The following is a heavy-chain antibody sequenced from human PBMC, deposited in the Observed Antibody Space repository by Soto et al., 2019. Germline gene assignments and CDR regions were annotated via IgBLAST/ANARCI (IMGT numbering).Heavy chain of an antibody. CDR3: ARGYSGRWLSDS. CDR2: IIPIFGTA. V-gene: IGHV1-69*14. J-gene: IGHJ5*01. Sequence: QVQLVQSGAEVKKPGSSVKVSCKASGGTFSSYAISWVRQAPGQGLEWMGGIIPIFGTANYAQKFQGRVXVXAXXATSTAYRGVSRRGSEDTAVDYWARGYSGRWLSDSWGQGPLVTVSS. CDR1: GGTFSSYA. D-gene: IGHD6-13*01.